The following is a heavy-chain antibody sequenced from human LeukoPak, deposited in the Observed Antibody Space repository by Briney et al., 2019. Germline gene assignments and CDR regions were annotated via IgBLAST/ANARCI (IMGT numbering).Heavy chain of an antibody. CDR3: AAARGTYYYYYYMDV. CDR1: GGSISSYY. Sequence: PSETLSLTCTVSGGSISSYYWSWIRQPPGKGLEWIGYIYYSGSTNYNPSLKSRVTISVDTSKNQFSLKLSSVTAADTAVYYCAAARGTYYYYYYMDVWGKGTTVTVSS. D-gene: IGHD1-26*01. J-gene: IGHJ6*03. CDR2: IYYSGST. V-gene: IGHV4-59*01.